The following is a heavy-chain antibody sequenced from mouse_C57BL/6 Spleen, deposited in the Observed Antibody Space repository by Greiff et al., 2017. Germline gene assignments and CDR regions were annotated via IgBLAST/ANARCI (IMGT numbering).Heavy chain of an antibody. V-gene: IGHV14-4*01. Sequence: EVQRVESGAELVRPGASVKLSCTASGFNIKDDYMHWVKQRPEQGLEWIGWIDPENGDTEYASKFQGKATITADTSSNTAYLQLSSLTSEDTAVYYCTLYGYDVAYWGQGTLVTVSA. D-gene: IGHD2-2*01. J-gene: IGHJ3*01. CDR3: TLYGYDVAY. CDR1: GFNIKDDY. CDR2: IDPENGDT.